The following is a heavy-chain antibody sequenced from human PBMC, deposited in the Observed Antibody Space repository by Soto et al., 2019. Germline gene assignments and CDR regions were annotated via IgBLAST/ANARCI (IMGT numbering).Heavy chain of an antibody. CDR2: IKPDESEK. CDR1: GFTFSDSW. V-gene: IGHV3-7*01. J-gene: IGHJ5*02. D-gene: IGHD4-4*01. CDR3: VRGGSNYAS. Sequence: EVQLVESGGGLVQPGGSLRLSCKASGFTFSDSWMTWVRQAPGKGLEWVARIKPDESEKKYADSVKGRFSISRDNAKNSMYLQMDSLRGEATAVYYCVRGGSNYASWGQGTLVTVSS.